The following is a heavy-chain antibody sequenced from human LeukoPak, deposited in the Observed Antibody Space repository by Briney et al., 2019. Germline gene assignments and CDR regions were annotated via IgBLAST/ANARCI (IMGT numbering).Heavy chain of an antibody. D-gene: IGHD1-20*01. Sequence: SVKVSCKASGGTFSSYAISWVRQAPGQGLEWMGGIIPIFGTANYAQKFQGRVTITTDESTSTAYMELSSLRSEDTAVYYCARAPNWKGGFDPWGQGTPVTVSS. CDR1: GGTFSSYA. J-gene: IGHJ5*02. CDR2: IIPIFGTA. V-gene: IGHV1-69*05. CDR3: ARAPNWKGGFDP.